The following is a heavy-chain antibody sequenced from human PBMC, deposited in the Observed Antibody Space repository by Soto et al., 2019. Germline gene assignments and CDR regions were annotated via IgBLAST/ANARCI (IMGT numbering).Heavy chain of an antibody. D-gene: IGHD6-13*01. CDR2: ISSSSSTI. J-gene: IGHJ5*02. CDR3: ARDRGSSWYNWFDP. CDR1: GFTFSSYS. V-gene: IGHV3-48*02. Sequence: LRLSCAASGFTFSSYSMNWVRQAPGKGLEWVSYISSSSSTIYYADSVKGRFTISRDNAKNSLYLQMNSLRDEDTAVYYCARDRGSSWYNWFDPWGQGTLVTVSS.